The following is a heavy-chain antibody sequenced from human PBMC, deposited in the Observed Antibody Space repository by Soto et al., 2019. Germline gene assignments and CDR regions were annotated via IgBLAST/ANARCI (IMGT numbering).Heavy chain of an antibody. CDR2: IYYSGST. CDR3: AREGGGYGDYDY. V-gene: IGHV4-61*01. D-gene: IGHD4-17*01. J-gene: IGHJ4*02. Sequence: SETLSLTCTVSGGSVSSGSYYWSWIRQPPGKGLEWIGYIYYSGSTNYNPSLKSRVTISVDTSKNQFSLKLSSVTAADPAVYYCAREGGGYGDYDYWGQGTLVTVSS. CDR1: GGSVSSGSYY.